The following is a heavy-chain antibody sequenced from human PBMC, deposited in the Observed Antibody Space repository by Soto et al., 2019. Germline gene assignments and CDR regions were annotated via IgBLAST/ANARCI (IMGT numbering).Heavy chain of an antibody. CDR1: GGTFSSYA. D-gene: IGHD2-2*01. CDR2: IIPIFGTA. Sequence: SVKVSCKASGGTFSSYAISWVRQAPGQGLEWMGGIIPIFGTANYAQKFQGRVTITADESTSTAYMELSSLRSEDTAVYYCARGDIVVVPAGVLANDGQLRLWGQGTMVTVSS. J-gene: IGHJ3*01. V-gene: IGHV1-69*13. CDR3: ARGDIVVVPAGVLANDGQLRL.